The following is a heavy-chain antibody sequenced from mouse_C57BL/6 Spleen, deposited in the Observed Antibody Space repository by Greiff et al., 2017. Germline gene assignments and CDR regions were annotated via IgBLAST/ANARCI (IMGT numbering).Heavy chain of an antibody. CDR3: ARDKYYYAMDY. CDR1: GFTFSDFY. CDR2: SRNKANDYTT. V-gene: IGHV7-1*01. J-gene: IGHJ4*01. Sequence: EVKLMESGGGLVQSGRSLRLSCATSGFTFSDFYMEWVRQAPGKGLEWIAASRNKANDYTTEYSASVKGRFIVSRDTSQSILYLQMNALRAEDTAIYYCARDKYYYAMDYWGQGTSVTVSS.